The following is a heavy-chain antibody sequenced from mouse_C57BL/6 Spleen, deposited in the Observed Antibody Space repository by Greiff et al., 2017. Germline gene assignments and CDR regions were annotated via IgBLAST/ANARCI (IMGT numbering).Heavy chain of an antibody. V-gene: IGHV1-80*01. Sequence: QVQLQQSGAELVKPGASVKISCKASGYAFSSYWMNWVKQRPGKGLEWIGQIYPGDGDTNYNGKFKGKATLTADKSSSTAYMQLSSLTSEDSAVYFCARGRGYGSSYPYYAMDYWGQGTSVTVSS. D-gene: IGHD1-1*01. CDR3: ARGRGYGSSYPYYAMDY. CDR2: IYPGDGDT. J-gene: IGHJ4*01. CDR1: GYAFSSYW.